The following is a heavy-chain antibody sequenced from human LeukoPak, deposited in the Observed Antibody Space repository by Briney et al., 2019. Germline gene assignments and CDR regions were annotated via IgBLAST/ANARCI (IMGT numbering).Heavy chain of an antibody. V-gene: IGHV1-2*02. CDR2: INPNSGGT. CDR3: ARERTSECSSTSCYCDY. CDR1: GYTFTGYY. Sequence: ASVKVSCKASGYTFTGYYMHWVRQAPGQGLEWMGWINPNSGGTNYAQKFQGRVTMTGDTSISTAYMELSRLRSDDTAVYYCARERTSECSSTSCYCDYWGQGTLVTVSS. J-gene: IGHJ4*02. D-gene: IGHD2-2*01.